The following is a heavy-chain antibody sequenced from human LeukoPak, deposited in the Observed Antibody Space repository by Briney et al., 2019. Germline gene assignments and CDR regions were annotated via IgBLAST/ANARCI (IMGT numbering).Heavy chain of an antibody. Sequence: SSETLSLTSAVYGGSFSAYYWSWIRQPPRKGLEWIGEINHSGSTNDNPSLKSRVTISVDTSKNQFSLKLTSVTAADTAVYYCARGPHLVRHYMDVWGKGTTVTVPS. CDR3: ARGPHLVRHYMDV. D-gene: IGHD2-2*01. CDR2: INHSGST. V-gene: IGHV4-34*01. J-gene: IGHJ6*03. CDR1: GGSFSAYY.